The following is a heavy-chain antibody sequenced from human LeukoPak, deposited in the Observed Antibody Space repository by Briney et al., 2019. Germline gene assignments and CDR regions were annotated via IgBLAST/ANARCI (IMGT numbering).Heavy chain of an antibody. D-gene: IGHD6-13*01. CDR1: GFTFSSYG. Sequence: TGGSLRLSCAASGFTFSSYGMHWVRQAPGKGLEWVAFIRYDGSNKYYADSVKGRFTISRDNSKNTLYLQMNSLRAEDTAVYYCANGIAAALGPDYWGQGTLVTVSS. CDR3: ANGIAAALGPDY. CDR2: IRYDGSNK. J-gene: IGHJ4*02. V-gene: IGHV3-30*02.